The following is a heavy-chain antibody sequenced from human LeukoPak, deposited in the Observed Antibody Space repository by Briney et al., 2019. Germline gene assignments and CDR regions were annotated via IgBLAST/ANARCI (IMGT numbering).Heavy chain of an antibody. CDR3: ARALYYYDSSGYYAAYYMDV. D-gene: IGHD3-22*01. J-gene: IGHJ6*03. CDR2: INSDGRST. V-gene: IGHV3-74*01. Sequence: GGSLRLSCAAAGFTFSSYWMHWVRQAPGKGLVWVSRINSDGRSTSYAASVKGRFTNSRDNAKNTLYLQMNSLRAEDTAVYYCARALYYYDSSGYYAAYYMDVWGKGTTVTISS. CDR1: GFTFSSYW.